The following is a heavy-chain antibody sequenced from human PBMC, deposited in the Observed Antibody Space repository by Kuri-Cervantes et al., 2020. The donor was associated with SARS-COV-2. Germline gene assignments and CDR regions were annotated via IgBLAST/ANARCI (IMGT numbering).Heavy chain of an antibody. CDR1: GYTFTGYY. CDR3: ARDRRVCSGGSCYYYYYGMDV. D-gene: IGHD2-15*01. V-gene: IGHV1-2*04. CDR2: ISPNSGGT. J-gene: IGHJ6*02. Sequence: ASVKVSCKASGYTFTGYYMHWVRQAPGQGLEWRGWISPNSGGTNYAQKFQGWVTMTRDTSISTAYMELSRLRSDDTAVYYCARDRRVCSGGSCYYYYYGMDVWGQGTTVTVSS.